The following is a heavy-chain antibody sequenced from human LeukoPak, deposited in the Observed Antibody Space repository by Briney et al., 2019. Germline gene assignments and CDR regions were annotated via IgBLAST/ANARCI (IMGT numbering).Heavy chain of an antibody. D-gene: IGHD4-23*01. Sequence: GGSLRLSCAASGFTFSSYGMHWVRQTPGKGLECVAFIRYDGGNQYYTDSVKGRFTISRDNSKNTIYLQMNSLRAEDTAVYYCAKDFKTKSGNTRAFDYWGQGTLVTVSS. CDR3: AKDFKTKSGNTRAFDY. J-gene: IGHJ4*02. CDR2: IRYDGGNQ. CDR1: GFTFSSYG. V-gene: IGHV3-30*02.